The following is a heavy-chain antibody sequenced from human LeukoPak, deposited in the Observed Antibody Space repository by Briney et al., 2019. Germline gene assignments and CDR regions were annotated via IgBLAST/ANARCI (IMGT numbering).Heavy chain of an antibody. CDR2: IYYSGST. CDR3: ARVKKGDYMDV. Sequence: SETLSLTCTVSGGSISTSNYYWGWIRQPPGKGLEWIGSIYYSGSTYYNPSLESRVTISVDTSKNQFSLKLNSVIAADTAVYYCARVKKGDYMDVWGKGTTVTVSS. CDR1: GGSISTSNYY. V-gene: IGHV4-39*07. J-gene: IGHJ6*03. D-gene: IGHD3-16*01.